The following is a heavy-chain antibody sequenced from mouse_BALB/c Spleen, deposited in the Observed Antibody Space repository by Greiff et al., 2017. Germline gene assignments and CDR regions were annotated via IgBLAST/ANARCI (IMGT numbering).Heavy chain of an antibody. CDR2: INSNGGST. CDR3: ARRHWDGAMDY. CDR1: GFTFSSYY. V-gene: IGHV5-6-2*01. Sequence: EVKLVESGGGLVKLGGSLKLSCAASGFTFSSYYMSWVRQTPEKRLELVAAINSNGGSTYYPDTVKGRFTISRDNAKNTLYLQMSSLKSEDTALYYCARRHWDGAMDYWGQGTSVTVSS. D-gene: IGHD4-1*01. J-gene: IGHJ4*01.